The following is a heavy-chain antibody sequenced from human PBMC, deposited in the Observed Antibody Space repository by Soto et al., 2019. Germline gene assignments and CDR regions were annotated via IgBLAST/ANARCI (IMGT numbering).Heavy chain of an antibody. CDR3: ARGRGGGATIIFDY. CDR1: GGSFSGYY. J-gene: IGHJ4*02. D-gene: IGHD5-12*01. Sequence: QVQLQQWGAGLLKPSETLSLTCAVYGGSFSGYYWSWIRQPPGKGLEWIGEINHSGSTNYNPSLKSRVTISVDTSKNQFSLKLSSVTAADTAVYYCARGRGGGATIIFDYWGQGTLVTVSS. V-gene: IGHV4-34*01. CDR2: INHSGST.